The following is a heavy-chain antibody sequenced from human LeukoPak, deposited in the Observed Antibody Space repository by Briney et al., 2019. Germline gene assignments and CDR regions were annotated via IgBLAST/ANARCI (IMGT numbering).Heavy chain of an antibody. J-gene: IGHJ4*02. CDR1: GFTFSSYS. CDR2: IKQDGSEK. D-gene: IGHD6-19*01. CDR3: ARSVWLVPSFDY. V-gene: IGHV3-7*01. Sequence: GGSLRLSCAASGFTFSSYSMSWVRQAPGKGLEWVANIKQDGSEKYYVDSVKGRFTISRDNAKNSLYLQMNSLRAEDTAVYYCARSVWLVPSFDYWGQGTLVTVSS.